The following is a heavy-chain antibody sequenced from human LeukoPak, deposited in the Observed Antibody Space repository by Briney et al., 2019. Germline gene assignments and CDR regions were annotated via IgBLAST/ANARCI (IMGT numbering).Heavy chain of an antibody. Sequence: GASVKVSCKASGYTLTSFGITWVRQAPGQGLEWMRWISPYNGNTIYAQRLQGRVTMTSDTSTSTAYMELRSLRSDDTAVYYCARDFGGNDDYWGQGTLVTVSS. CDR2: ISPYNGNT. CDR1: GYTLTSFG. J-gene: IGHJ4*02. V-gene: IGHV1-18*01. D-gene: IGHD5-12*01. CDR3: ARDFGGNDDY.